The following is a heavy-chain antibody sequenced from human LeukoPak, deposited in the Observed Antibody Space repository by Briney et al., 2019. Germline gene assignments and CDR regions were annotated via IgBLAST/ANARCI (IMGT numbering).Heavy chain of an antibody. CDR3: ARDPGVVDYYYYYGMDV. CDR2: ISYDGSNK. V-gene: IGHV3-30*04. Sequence: GGSLRLSCAASGFTFSSYAMHWARQAPGKGLEWVAVISYDGSNKYYADSVKGRFTISRDNSKNTLYLQMNSLRAEDTAVYYCARDPGVVDYYYYYGMDVWGQGTTVTVSS. J-gene: IGHJ6*02. CDR1: GFTFSSYA. D-gene: IGHD2-15*01.